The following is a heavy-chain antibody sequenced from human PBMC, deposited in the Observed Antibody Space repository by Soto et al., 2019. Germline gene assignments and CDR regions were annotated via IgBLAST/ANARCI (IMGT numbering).Heavy chain of an antibody. CDR2: IYYSGRA. D-gene: IGHD2-2*01. Sequence: QVELQESGPRLVRPSQTLSLSCTVSGGSIANDGHYWSWIRHHPVKGLEWIAYIYYSGRAYYNTYLKTRVTIFLDTSKTYFSLNLTSLTVEDTAVYYCARCHQSRAFDIWGQGTLVTVSS. CDR1: GGSIANDGHY. CDR3: ARCHQSRAFDI. J-gene: IGHJ3*02. V-gene: IGHV4-31*03.